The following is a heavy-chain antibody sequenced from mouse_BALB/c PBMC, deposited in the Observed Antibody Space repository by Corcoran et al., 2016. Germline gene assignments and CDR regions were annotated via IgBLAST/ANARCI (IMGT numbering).Heavy chain of an antibody. Sequence: EVKLLESGGGLVQPGGSLKLSCAASGVDFSRYWMSWVRQAPGKGLEWIGEINPDSSTINYTPSLKDKFIISRDNAKNTLYLQRSKVRSEDTALYYCARLHYYGLFAYWGQGTLVTVSA. V-gene: IGHV4-1*02. CDR2: INPDSSTI. D-gene: IGHD1-1*01. CDR1: GVDFSRYW. J-gene: IGHJ3*01. CDR3: ARLHYYGLFAY.